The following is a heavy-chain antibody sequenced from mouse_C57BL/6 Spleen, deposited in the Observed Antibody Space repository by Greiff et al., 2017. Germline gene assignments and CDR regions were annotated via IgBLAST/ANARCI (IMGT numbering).Heavy chain of an antibody. V-gene: IGHV1-72*01. J-gene: IGHJ3*01. D-gene: IGHD2-4*01. Sequence: QVQLQQPGPELVKPAASLKLSCKVSGYTFTSYWLHWVKQRPGRGLEWIGRIVPNSGGTKYNAKFKSKATLTVDKPTITAYMQLSSLTSEDSAVYCGARSSYYDYPGDWGQGTLVTVSA. CDR1: GYTFTSYW. CDR3: ARSSYYDYPGD. CDR2: IVPNSGGT.